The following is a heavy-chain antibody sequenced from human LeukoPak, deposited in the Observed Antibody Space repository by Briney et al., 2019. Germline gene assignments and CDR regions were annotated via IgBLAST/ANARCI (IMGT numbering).Heavy chain of an antibody. CDR2: ISGSGGST. CDR1: GFTFSSYA. CDR3: AKDGYYDSSGDAHFDY. J-gene: IGHJ4*02. Sequence: GGSLRLSCAASGFTFSSYAMSWVRQAPGKGLEWVSAISGSGGSTYYADSVKGRFTISRDNSKNTLYLQMNNLRAEETAVYYCAKDGYYDSSGDAHFDYWGQGTLVTVSS. V-gene: IGHV3-23*01. D-gene: IGHD3-22*01.